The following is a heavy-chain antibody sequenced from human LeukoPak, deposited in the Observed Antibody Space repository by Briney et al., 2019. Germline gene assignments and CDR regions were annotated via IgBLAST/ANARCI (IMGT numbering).Heavy chain of an antibody. V-gene: IGHV4-38-2*01. Sequence: SETLSLXCAVSGYSSSSGYYWGWIRQPPGKGLEWIGSIYHSGSTYYNPSLKSRVTISVDTSKNHFSLKLSSVTAADTAVYYCARPRYYDRGFAFDIWGQGTMVTVSS. CDR2: IYHSGST. CDR3: ARPRYYDRGFAFDI. CDR1: GYSSSSGYY. J-gene: IGHJ3*02. D-gene: IGHD3-22*01.